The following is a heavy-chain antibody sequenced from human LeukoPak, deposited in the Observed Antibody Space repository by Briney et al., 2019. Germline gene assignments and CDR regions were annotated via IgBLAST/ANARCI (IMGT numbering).Heavy chain of an antibody. D-gene: IGHD2-2*01. Sequence: SETLSLTCTVSGGSISIYYWSWIRQPPGKGLEWIGYIYYSGSTNYNPSLKSRVTISVDTSKNQFSLKLSSVTAADTAVYYCARGGYCSSTSCYGPRAFDIWGQGTMVTVSS. CDR3: ARGGYCSSTSCYGPRAFDI. V-gene: IGHV4-59*01. CDR2: IYYSGST. CDR1: GGSISIYY. J-gene: IGHJ3*02.